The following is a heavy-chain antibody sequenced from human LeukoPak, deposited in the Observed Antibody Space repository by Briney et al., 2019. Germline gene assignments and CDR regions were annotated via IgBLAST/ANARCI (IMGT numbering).Heavy chain of an antibody. D-gene: IGHD2-21*02. V-gene: IGHV3-66*01. J-gene: IGHJ6*02. CDR2: IHSDGRT. Sequence: PGGSLRLSCAASGFPVSSNYMSWVRQAPGKGLEWISLIHSDGRTYYTDYVEGRFTISRDISKNTVYLQMSGLRAKDTAVYYCARDRTFCGVACFSRGMDVWGQGTTVTVSS. CDR3: ARDRTFCGVACFSRGMDV. CDR1: GFPVSSNY.